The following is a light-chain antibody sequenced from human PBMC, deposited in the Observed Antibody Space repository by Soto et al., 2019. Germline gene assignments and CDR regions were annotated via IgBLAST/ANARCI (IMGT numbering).Light chain of an antibody. CDR3: SSYVGINNLV. V-gene: IGLV2-8*01. CDR2: EVS. J-gene: IGLJ2*01. Sequence: QSALTQPPSASGSPGQSVTISCTGTSSDVGAYNYVAWHQQHPGKAPKLLIYEVSKRPSGVPDRFSGSKSGNTASLTVSGLQAEDEADYYCSSYVGINNLVFGGGTKLNVL. CDR1: SSDVGAYNY.